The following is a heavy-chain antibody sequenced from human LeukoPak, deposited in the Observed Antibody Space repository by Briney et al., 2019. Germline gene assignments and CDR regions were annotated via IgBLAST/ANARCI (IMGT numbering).Heavy chain of an antibody. V-gene: IGHV3-21*01. CDR2: ISSSSSYI. D-gene: IGHD3-22*01. CDR1: GFTFSSYS. CDR3: ATYSSLNRREFQY. J-gene: IGHJ1*01. Sequence: PGGSLRLSCAASGFTFSSYSMNWVRQAPGKGLEWVSSISSSSSYIYYADSVKGRFTISRDNAKNSLYLQMNSLRAEDTAVYYCATYSSLNRREFQYWGQGTLLTVSS.